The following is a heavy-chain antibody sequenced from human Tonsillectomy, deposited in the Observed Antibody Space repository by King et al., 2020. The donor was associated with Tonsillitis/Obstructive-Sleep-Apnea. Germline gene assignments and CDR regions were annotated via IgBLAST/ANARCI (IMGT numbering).Heavy chain of an antibody. CDR3: ARRGGDHSNYLNH. J-gene: IGHJ4*02. Sequence: QLVQSGAEVKKPGESLKISCKGSGYSFTSYWIGWVRQMPGKGLEWMGIIYPGDSDARYSPPFQGQVTISADKSISNAYLQWSSLKDSDTAMYYCARRGGDHSNYLNHWGQGTLVTVSS. D-gene: IGHD4-11*01. CDR2: IYPGDSDA. V-gene: IGHV5-51*01. CDR1: GYSFTSYW.